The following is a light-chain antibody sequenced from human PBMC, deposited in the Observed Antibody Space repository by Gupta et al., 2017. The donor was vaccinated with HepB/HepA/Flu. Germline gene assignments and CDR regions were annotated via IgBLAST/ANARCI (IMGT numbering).Light chain of an antibody. V-gene: IGLV1-44*01. CDR1: SSNIGSKT. Sequence: QSVLIQPPSASGTPGQRVTISCSGSSSNIGSKTVSWYQQLPGTAPKLVIYSNNQRPSGVPDRFSGSKSGTSASLAINGLQSEDEADYYCSAWDASRNGVLFGGGTKLTVL. CDR2: SNN. CDR3: SAWDASRNGVL. J-gene: IGLJ2*01.